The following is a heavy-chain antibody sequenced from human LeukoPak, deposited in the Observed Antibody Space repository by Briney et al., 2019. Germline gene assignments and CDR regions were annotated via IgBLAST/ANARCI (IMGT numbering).Heavy chain of an antibody. J-gene: IGHJ6*02. CDR2: ISAYNGNT. CDR3: ARVGYSSSWYTPYYYYYGMDV. D-gene: IGHD6-13*01. V-gene: IGHV1-18*01. Sequence: GASVKVSCKASGYTFTSYGIGWVRQAPGQGLEWMGWISAYNGNTNYAQKLQGRVTMTTDTSTSTAYMELRSLRSDDTAVYYCARVGYSSSWYTPYYYYYGMDVWGQGTTVTVSS. CDR1: GYTFTSYG.